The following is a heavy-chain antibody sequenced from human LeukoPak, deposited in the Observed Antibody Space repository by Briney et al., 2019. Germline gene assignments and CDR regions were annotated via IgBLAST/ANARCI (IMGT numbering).Heavy chain of an antibody. Sequence: GGSLRLSCAVSGFTFSSYEMNWVRQAPGKGLEWVSYISSSGTTTYFPDSVKGRFTISRDNAKNTLHLQMHSLRAEDTAIYYCARDRALRGVDYWGQGTLVTVSS. CDR2: ISSSGTTT. CDR3: ARDRALRGVDY. V-gene: IGHV3-48*03. CDR1: GFTFSSYE. J-gene: IGHJ4*02.